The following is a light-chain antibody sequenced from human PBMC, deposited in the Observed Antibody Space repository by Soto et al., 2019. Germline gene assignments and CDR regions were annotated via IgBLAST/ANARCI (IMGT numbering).Light chain of an antibody. CDR3: SSYTGSSTVV. CDR1: SSDLGGYNY. V-gene: IGLV2-14*03. J-gene: IGLJ2*01. CDR2: HVN. Sequence: QSVLTQPASVSGSPGQSITISCTGTSSDLGGYNYVSWYQQHPGKAPKLMIYHVNARPSGVSNRFSGSKSDNTASLTISGLQAEDEADYYCSSYTGSSTVVFGGGTKVTVL.